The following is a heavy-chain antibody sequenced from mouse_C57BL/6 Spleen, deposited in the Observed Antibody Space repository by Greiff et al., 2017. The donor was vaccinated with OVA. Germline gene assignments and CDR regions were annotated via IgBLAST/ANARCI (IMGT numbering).Heavy chain of an antibody. V-gene: IGHV5-4*01. D-gene: IGHD1-1*02. Sequence: EVKLEESGGGLVKPGGSLKLSCAASGFTFSSYAMPWVRQTPEKRLEWVATISDGGSYTYYPDNVKGRFTISRDNAKNNLYLQMSHLKSEDTAMYYCARDGGRDYYAMDYWGQGTSVTVSS. CDR3: ARDGGRDYYAMDY. CDR2: ISDGGSYT. CDR1: GFTFSSYA. J-gene: IGHJ4*01.